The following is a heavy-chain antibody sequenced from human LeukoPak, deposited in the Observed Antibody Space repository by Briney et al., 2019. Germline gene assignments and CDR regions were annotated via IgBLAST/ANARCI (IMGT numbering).Heavy chain of an antibody. CDR1: GGSFSGYY. V-gene: IGHV4-34*01. J-gene: IGHJ5*02. CDR3: ARGRGYYYGSGSYYYPSYNWFDP. D-gene: IGHD3-10*01. Sequence: SETLSLTCAVYGGSFSGYYWSWIRQPPGKGLEWIGEINHSGSTNYNPPLKSRVTISVDTSKNQFSLKLSSVTAADTAVYYCARGRGYYYGSGSYYYPSYNWFDPWGQGTLVTVSS. CDR2: INHSGST.